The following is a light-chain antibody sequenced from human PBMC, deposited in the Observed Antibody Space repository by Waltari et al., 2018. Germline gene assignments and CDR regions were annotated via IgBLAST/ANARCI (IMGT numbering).Light chain of an antibody. V-gene: IGKV3-20*01. Sequence: VLTPPPGPLSLSAAERATLSCSARKTVRSTYLAWYQQKPGQAPTLLIYGASCRATGIPDRFSGSGSGTDFSLTISSLEPEDFAMYYCQQYDISPLTFGRGTKVEIK. CDR1: KTVRSTY. CDR3: QQYDISPLT. CDR2: GAS. J-gene: IGKJ4*02.